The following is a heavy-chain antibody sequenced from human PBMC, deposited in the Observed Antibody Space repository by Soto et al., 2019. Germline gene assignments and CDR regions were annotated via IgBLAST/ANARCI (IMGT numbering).Heavy chain of an antibody. CDR3: AVAGFDFWSGYYTGDYYNYGMDV. CDR1: GYTFTGYS. D-gene: IGHD3-3*01. CDR2: INPNSGGT. Sequence: ASGQVSCKASGYTFTGYSIHRVRQAAGQPLDWMGLINPNSGGTNYAQKFQGWVTMTRDTSISTAYMELSRLRSDDTAVYYCAVAGFDFWSGYYTGDYYNYGMDVWGQGTTVTVSS. J-gene: IGHJ6*02. V-gene: IGHV1-2*04.